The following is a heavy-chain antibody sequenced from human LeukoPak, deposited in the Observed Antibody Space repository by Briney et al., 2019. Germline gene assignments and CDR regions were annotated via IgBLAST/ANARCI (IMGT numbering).Heavy chain of an antibody. V-gene: IGHV3-23*01. Sequence: PGGSLRLSCAASGFTFSSYAMSWVRQAPGKGPEWVSAISDSSGGITYYAAYVRGRFTISRDNTKNTLNLQMNSLRAEDTAVYYCAEVQSGNKVDYWGQGTLVTVSS. CDR3: AEVQSGNKVDY. CDR1: GFTFSSYA. D-gene: IGHD5-12*01. J-gene: IGHJ4*02. CDR2: ISDSSGGIT.